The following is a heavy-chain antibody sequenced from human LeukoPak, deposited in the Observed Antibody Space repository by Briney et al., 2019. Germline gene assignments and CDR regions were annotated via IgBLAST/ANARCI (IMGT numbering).Heavy chain of an antibody. CDR3: AKGSLVSSPGGTSYYFDY. CDR2: ISGSGGST. D-gene: IGHD1-1*01. V-gene: IGHV3-23*01. J-gene: IGHJ4*02. CDR1: GFTFSSYA. Sequence: GGSLRLSCAASGFTFSSYAMSWVRQAPGKGLEWVSAISGSGGSTYYADSVKGRFTISRDNSKNTLYLQMNSLRAEDTAVYYCAKGSLVSSPGGTSYYFDYWGPGTLVTVSS.